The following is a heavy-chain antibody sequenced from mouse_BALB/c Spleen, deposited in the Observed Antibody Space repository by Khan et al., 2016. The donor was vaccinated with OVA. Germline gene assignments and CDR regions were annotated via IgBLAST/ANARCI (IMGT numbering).Heavy chain of an antibody. V-gene: IGHV1-4*01. J-gene: IGHJ2*01. CDR3: ARRGLRWDFDY. CDR2: IYPSTGYT. D-gene: IGHD1-1*01. CDR1: GYTFINYG. Sequence: QIQLVQSGAELAKPGASVKMSCKASGYTFINYGILWVKQRPGQGLEWIGYIYPSTGYTEYNQNFKDKATLTADKSSSTAYMQLSSLTSEDSAVYYCARRGLRWDFDYWGQGTTLTVSS.